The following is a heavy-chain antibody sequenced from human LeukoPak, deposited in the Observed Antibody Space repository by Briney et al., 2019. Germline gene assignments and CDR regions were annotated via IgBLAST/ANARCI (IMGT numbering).Heavy chain of an antibody. Sequence: HRASVKVSCKASGGTFSSYAISWVRQAPGQGLEWMGGIIPIFGTANYAQKFQGRVTITADESTSTAYMGLSSLRSEDTAVYYCARGTSRSPYYYGMDVWGQGTTVTVSS. CDR2: IIPIFGTA. J-gene: IGHJ6*02. D-gene: IGHD2-2*01. CDR1: GGTFSSYA. V-gene: IGHV1-69*13. CDR3: ARGTSRSPYYYGMDV.